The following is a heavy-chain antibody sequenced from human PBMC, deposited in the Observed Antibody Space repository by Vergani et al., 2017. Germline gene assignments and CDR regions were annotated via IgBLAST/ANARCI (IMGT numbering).Heavy chain of an antibody. J-gene: IGHJ6*03. D-gene: IGHD1-20*01. CDR3: ARNGVTSIYYYYYMDV. V-gene: IGHV1-3*01. CDR2: INAGNGNT. CDR1: GYTFTSYA. Sequence: QVQLVQSGAEVKKPGASVKVSCKASGYTFTSYAMHWVRQAPGQRLEWMGWINAGNGNTKYSQKFQGRVTITRDTSASTAYMELSSLRSEDTAVYYGARNGVTSIYYYYYMDVWGKGTTVTVSS.